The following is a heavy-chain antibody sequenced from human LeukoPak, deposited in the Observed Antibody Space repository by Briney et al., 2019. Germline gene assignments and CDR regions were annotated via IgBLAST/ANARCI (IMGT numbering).Heavy chain of an antibody. CDR3: AGSYGPSYDWFDP. CDR1: GFTFSSYS. J-gene: IGHJ5*02. CDR2: ISGSSSYI. Sequence: PGGSLRLSCVASGFTFSSYSMSWVRQAPGKGLEWVSSISGSSSYIYYADSVKGRFTISRDNAKNSLYLQMNSLRAEDTAVYYCAGSYGPSYDWFDPWGQGTLVTVSS. V-gene: IGHV3-21*01. D-gene: IGHD3-10*01.